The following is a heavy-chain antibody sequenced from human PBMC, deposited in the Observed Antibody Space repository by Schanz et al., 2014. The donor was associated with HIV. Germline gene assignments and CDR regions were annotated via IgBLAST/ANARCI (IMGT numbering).Heavy chain of an antibody. Sequence: VQLVESGGGLVQPGGSLRLSCAASGFMFSDYYMDWVRQSPGRGLEWLAYISPGGDTVYYAESVKGRFTISRDYDKNSLFLQMYSLRDDDTAVYYCARDLYDFWSGTQYYLEYWGQGTLVTVSP. J-gene: IGHJ4*02. CDR3: ARDLYDFWSGTQYYLEY. CDR1: GFMFSDYY. D-gene: IGHD3-3*01. V-gene: IGHV3-11*04. CDR2: ISPGGDTV.